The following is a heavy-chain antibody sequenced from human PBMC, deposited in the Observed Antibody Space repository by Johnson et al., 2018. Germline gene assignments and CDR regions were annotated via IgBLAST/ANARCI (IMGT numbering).Heavy chain of an antibody. CDR2: ISRNGDST. J-gene: IGHJ1*01. Sequence: VQLVQSGGGLVQXGGSLRLSCAASGFTFSTYAMHWVRQAPGKGLDYVSTISRNGDSTYYANAVKGRFTISRDNSKNTLYLQMASLSAEDMAVYYCARDTSGYSYEYIQYWGQGTLVTVSS. D-gene: IGHD3-22*01. CDR1: GFTFSTYA. V-gene: IGHV3-64*01. CDR3: ARDTSGYSYEYIQY.